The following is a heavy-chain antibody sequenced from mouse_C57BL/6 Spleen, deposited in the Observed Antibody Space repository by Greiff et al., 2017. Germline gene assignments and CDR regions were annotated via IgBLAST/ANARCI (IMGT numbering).Heavy chain of an antibody. CDR2: IYPGDGDT. D-gene: IGHD2-1*01. J-gene: IGHJ4*01. CDR3: ARELGNSLDY. Sequence: VQLQQSGPELVKPGASVKISCKASGYAFSSSWMNWVKQRPGKGLEWIGRIYPGDGDTNYNGKFKGKATLTADKSSSTAFMQLSMLTSEDSAVYCCARELGNSLDYWGQGTSVTVSS. CDR1: GYAFSSSW. V-gene: IGHV1-82*01.